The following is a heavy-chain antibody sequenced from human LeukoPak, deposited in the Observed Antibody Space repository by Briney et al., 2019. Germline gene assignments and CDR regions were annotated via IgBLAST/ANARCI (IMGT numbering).Heavy chain of an antibody. D-gene: IGHD6-19*01. CDR3: AKGGYRAVAGAAFDI. Sequence: GGSLRLSCAASGFTFSSYAMSWVSQAPGKGLEWVSAISGSGGSTYYADSVKGRFTISRDNSKNTLYLQMNSLRAEDTAVYYCAKGGYRAVAGAAFDIWGQGTMVTVSS. CDR2: ISGSGGST. V-gene: IGHV3-23*01. J-gene: IGHJ3*02. CDR1: GFTFSSYA.